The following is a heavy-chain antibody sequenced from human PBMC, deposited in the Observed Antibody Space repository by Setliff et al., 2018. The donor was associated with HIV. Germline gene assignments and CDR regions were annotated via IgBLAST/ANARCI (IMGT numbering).Heavy chain of an antibody. V-gene: IGHV1-69*16. CDR3: AADRSWEEGCIGDNCYRGYTWFDP. CDR1: GGTFSSYT. J-gene: IGHJ5*02. D-gene: IGHD2-15*01. CDR2: IIPILATT. Sequence: SVKVSCKASGGTFSSYTISWVRQAPGQGLEWMGGIIPILATTNYAQRFQGRITITTDESTSTAYMELSSLRSEDTAVYYCAADRSWEEGCIGDNCYRGYTWFDPWGQGTMVTVSS.